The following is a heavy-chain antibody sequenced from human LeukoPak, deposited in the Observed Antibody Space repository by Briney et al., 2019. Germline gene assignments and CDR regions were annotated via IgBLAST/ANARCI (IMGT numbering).Heavy chain of an antibody. Sequence: SETLSLTCTVSGGSISSYYWSWIRQPPGEGLEWIGYIYYSGSTNYNPSLKSRVTISVDTSKNQFSLKLSSVTAADTAVYYCARHVFVYDILTGYSISGPFDYWGQGTLVTVSS. V-gene: IGHV4-59*08. CDR2: IYYSGST. CDR3: ARHVFVYDILTGYSISGPFDY. CDR1: GGSISSYY. J-gene: IGHJ4*02. D-gene: IGHD3-9*01.